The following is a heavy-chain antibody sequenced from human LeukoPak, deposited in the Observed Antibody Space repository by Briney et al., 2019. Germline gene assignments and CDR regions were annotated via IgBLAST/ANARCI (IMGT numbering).Heavy chain of an antibody. CDR2: IKQDGSEK. J-gene: IGHJ6*02. CDR3: ARDLSIRYCSSTSCHAVYGMDV. V-gene: IGHV3-7*03. D-gene: IGHD2-2*01. Sequence: GGSLRLSCAASGFTFSSYWMSWVRQAPGKGLEWVANIKQDGSEKYYVDSVKGRFTISRDNAKNSLYLQMNSLRAEDTAVYYCARDLSIRYCSSTSCHAVYGMDVWGQGTTVTVSS. CDR1: GFTFSSYW.